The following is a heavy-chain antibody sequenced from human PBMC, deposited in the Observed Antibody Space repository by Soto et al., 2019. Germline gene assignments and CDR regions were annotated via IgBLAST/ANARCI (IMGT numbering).Heavy chain of an antibody. V-gene: IGHV4-59*05. J-gene: IGHJ5*02. Sequence: SETLSLTCTVSGGSISSYYWSWIRQPPGKGLEWIGSIYYSGSTYYNPSLKSRVTISVDTSKNQFSLKLSSVTAADTAVYYCARQVVAYCRGGSCESPNRHWFDPWGQGTLVTFSS. CDR2: IYYSGST. CDR1: GGSISSYY. D-gene: IGHD2-15*01. CDR3: ARQVVAYCRGGSCESPNRHWFDP.